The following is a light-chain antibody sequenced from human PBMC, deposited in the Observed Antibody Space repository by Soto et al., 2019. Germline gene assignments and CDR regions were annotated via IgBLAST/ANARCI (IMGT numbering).Light chain of an antibody. CDR2: EDN. Sequence: NFMLTQPHSVSESPGKTVTISCTRSSGSIAINYVQWYQQRPGSAPTTVIYEDNQRPSGVPDRFSGSIDSSSNSASLTISGLKTEDEADYYCQSYDSSMWVFGGGTKLTVL. V-gene: IGLV6-57*03. CDR1: SGSIAINY. J-gene: IGLJ3*02. CDR3: QSYDSSMWV.